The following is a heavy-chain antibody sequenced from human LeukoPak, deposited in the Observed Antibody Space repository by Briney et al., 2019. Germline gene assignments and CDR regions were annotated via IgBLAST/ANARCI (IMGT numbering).Heavy chain of an antibody. CDR3: AIPPIEAVAGTAP. Sequence: GGSLRPSCAASGFTFSSYAMSWVRQAPGKGLEWVSAISGSGGSTYYADSVKGRFTISRDNSKNTLYLQMNSLRAEDTAVYYCAIPPIEAVAGTAPWGQGTLVTVSS. D-gene: IGHD6-19*01. J-gene: IGHJ5*02. CDR1: GFTFSSYA. CDR2: ISGSGGST. V-gene: IGHV3-23*01.